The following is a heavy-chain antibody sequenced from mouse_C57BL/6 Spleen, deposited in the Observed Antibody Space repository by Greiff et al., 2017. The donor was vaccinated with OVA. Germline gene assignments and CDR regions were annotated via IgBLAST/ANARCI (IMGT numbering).Heavy chain of an antibody. V-gene: IGHV1-66*01. CDR1: GYSFTSYY. CDR3: ARGLEGYAMDY. CDR2: IYPGSGNT. J-gene: IGHJ4*01. D-gene: IGHD2-4*01. Sequence: VKLQESGPELVKPGASVKISCKASGYSFTSYYIHWVKQRPGQGLEWIGWIYPGSGNTKYNEKFKGKATLTADTSSSTAYMQLSSLTSEDSAVYYCARGLEGYAMDYWGQGTSVTVSS.